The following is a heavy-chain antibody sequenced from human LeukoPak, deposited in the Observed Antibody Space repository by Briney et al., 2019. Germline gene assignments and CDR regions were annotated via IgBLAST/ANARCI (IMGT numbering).Heavy chain of an antibody. J-gene: IGHJ3*02. CDR1: GDSISSGGYY. CDR2: IYYSGST. D-gene: IGHD3-22*01. CDR3: ASTHYYDSSGYYGDAFDI. V-gene: IGHV4-31*03. Sequence: SETLSLTCTVSGDSISSGGYYWSWIRQHPGKGLEWIGYIYYSGSTYYNPSLKSRVTISVDTSKNQFSLKLSSVTAADTAVYYCASTHYYDSSGYYGDAFDIWGQGTMVTVSS.